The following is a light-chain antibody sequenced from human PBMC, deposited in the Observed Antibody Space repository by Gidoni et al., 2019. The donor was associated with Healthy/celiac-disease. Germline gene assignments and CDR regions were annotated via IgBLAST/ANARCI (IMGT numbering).Light chain of an antibody. V-gene: IGKV1-5*03. Sequence: DIPMTQSPSTLSASVGDRVTSTCRASQIISTCLAWYQQKPGKAPKLLIYKAFRLKSGVPSRFSGSGTGTEFALTISSRKPDDFATYYCQQYNSYSPTYTFGQGTKLEIK. CDR2: KAF. CDR3: QQYNSYSPTYT. J-gene: IGKJ2*01. CDR1: QIISTC.